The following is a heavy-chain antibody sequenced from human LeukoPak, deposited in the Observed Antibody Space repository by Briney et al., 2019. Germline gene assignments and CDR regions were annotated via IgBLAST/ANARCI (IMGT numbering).Heavy chain of an antibody. Sequence: ASVKVSCKASGYTFTGYYMHWVRQAPGQGLEWMGWINPNSGGTNYAQKFQGRVTMTRDTSISAAYMELSRLRSDDTAVYYCARDGYFDWLLYYCGQGTLVTVSS. CDR3: ARDGYFDWLLYY. V-gene: IGHV1-2*02. D-gene: IGHD3-9*01. CDR2: INPNSGGT. J-gene: IGHJ4*02. CDR1: GYTFTGYY.